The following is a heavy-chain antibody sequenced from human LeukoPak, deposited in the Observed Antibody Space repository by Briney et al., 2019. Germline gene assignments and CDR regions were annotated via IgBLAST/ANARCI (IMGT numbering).Heavy chain of an antibody. CDR2: FDPEDGET. J-gene: IGHJ4*02. CDR3: ASIEQYDYVWGSYRYSLDY. Sequence: ASVKVSCKVSGYTLAELSMHWVRQAPGKGLEWMGGFDPEDGETIYAQKFQGRVTMTEDTSTDTAYMELSSLRSEDTAVYYCASIEQYDYVWGSYRYSLDYWGQGTLVTVSS. CDR1: GYTLAELS. D-gene: IGHD3-16*02. V-gene: IGHV1-24*01.